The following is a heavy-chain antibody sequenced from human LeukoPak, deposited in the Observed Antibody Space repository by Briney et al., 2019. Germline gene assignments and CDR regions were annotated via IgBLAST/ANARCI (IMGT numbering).Heavy chain of an antibody. CDR2: IYTGGTT. V-gene: IGHV3-53*01. J-gene: IGHJ4*02. CDR1: GFSVGSNY. CDR3: AREGRFQSFDY. Sequence: PAGSLRLSCAASGFSVGSNYMSWVRQAPGKGLEWVSVIYTGGTTHYAESVMGRFTISRDDSHNTVHLHMSGLRAEDTAVYYCAREGRFQSFDYWGQGTLVAVSS.